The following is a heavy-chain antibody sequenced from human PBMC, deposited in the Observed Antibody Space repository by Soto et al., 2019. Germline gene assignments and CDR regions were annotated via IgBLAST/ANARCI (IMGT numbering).Heavy chain of an antibody. CDR1: GYTLSELA. CDR3: ATMGFCGPGCYSFDY. CDR2: FDPEGSDT. Sequence: VKVSCKGSGYTLSELAIRWVRQAPGKGFEWMGGFDPEGSDTIYAQKFQGRVTMTSDTSTETAYMELESLTSEDTAFYYCATMGFCGPGCYSFDYWGQGTLVTVPQ. D-gene: IGHD2-21*02. J-gene: IGHJ4*02. V-gene: IGHV1-24*01.